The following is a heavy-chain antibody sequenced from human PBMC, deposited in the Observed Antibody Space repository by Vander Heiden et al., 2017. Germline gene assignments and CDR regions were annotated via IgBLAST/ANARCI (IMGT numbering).Heavy chain of an antibody. V-gene: IGHV1-18*01. J-gene: IGHJ4*02. CDR1: GYSFTRFG. CDR2: IIPYDGDT. Sequence: QVQLVQSGAEMKKPGASVKVSCKASGYSFTRFGISWMRQAPGQRLEWMGWIIPYDGDTKYAQKFRDRVTLTTDTSTSTAYMELKSLRPDDTAVYYCAKVSPPSSCDYWGQGTLVTVSS. CDR3: AKVSPPSSCDY.